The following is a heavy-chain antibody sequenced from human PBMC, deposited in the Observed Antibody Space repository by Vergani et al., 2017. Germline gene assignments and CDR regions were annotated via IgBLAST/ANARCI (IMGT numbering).Heavy chain of an antibody. D-gene: IGHD2-2*01. Sequence: EVQLVESGGGLVQPGGSLRLSCAASGFTFSSYWMSWVRQAPGKGLEWVANIKKDGSEKYYVDSVKGRFTISRDNAKNSLYLQMNSLRAEDTAVYYCARDGGHCSSTICPAGWFDPWGQGTLVTVSS. CDR3: ARDGGHCSSTICPAGWFDP. CDR1: GFTFSSYW. V-gene: IGHV3-7*01. CDR2: IKKDGSEK. J-gene: IGHJ5*02.